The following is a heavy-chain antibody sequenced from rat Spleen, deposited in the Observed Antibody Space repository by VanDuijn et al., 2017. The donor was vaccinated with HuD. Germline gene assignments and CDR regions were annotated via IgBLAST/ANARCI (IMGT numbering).Heavy chain of an antibody. V-gene: IGHV2-30*01. CDR2: IWTGGSN. J-gene: IGHJ2*01. D-gene: IGHD1-2*01. CDR3: ARADIGAIYTDGI. Sequence: QVQLKESGPGLVQPSQTLSLTCTASGFSLTSYSGHCVRQPTGKGLEWTGLIWTGGSNDYNSALKSRLSISRDTSKSKVYLKMNSLQTEDTATYYCARADIGAIYTDGIWGQGVMVTVSS. CDR1: GFSLTSYS.